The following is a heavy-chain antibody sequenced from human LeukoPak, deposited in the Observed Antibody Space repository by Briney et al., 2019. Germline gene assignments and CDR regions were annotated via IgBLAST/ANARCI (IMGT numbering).Heavy chain of an antibody. CDR1: GFTFTSYG. Sequence: GGSLRLSCAASGFTFTSYGMHWVRQAPGKGLEWVAVIWFDGSSEYYADSVKGRFTISRDTSKNTLYLQMNSLRVEDTAKYYCARDRGSSWTFEYWGQGTLVTVSS. CDR3: ARDRGSSWTFEY. CDR2: IWFDGSSE. V-gene: IGHV3-33*08. J-gene: IGHJ4*02. D-gene: IGHD6-13*01.